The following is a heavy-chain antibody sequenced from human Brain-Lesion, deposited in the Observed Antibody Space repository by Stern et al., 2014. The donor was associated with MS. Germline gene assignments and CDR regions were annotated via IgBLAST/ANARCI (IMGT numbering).Heavy chain of an antibody. Sequence: QLVQSGAEVKKPGASVTVSCTPSGYTVSGHHIDWVRQAPGQGPEWMGLINPNTGATIYAQNFRGRVTLTRDTSTTTVYLDLNRLRSDDTAVYYCARRKVNTMTLDYWGQGTLVTVSS. CDR1: GYTVSGHH. J-gene: IGHJ4*02. CDR2: INPNTGAT. V-gene: IGHV1-2*06. D-gene: IGHD5-18*01. CDR3: ARRKVNTMTLDY.